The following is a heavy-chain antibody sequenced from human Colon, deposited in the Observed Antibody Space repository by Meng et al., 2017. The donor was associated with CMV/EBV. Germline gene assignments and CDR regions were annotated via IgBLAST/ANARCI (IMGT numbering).Heavy chain of an antibody. Sequence: SVKVSCKASGGTFSSYAISWVRQAPGQGLEWMGGIIPIFGTANYALKFQGRVTITTDESTSTAYMELSSLRSEDTAVYYCARDRGGFCTGGRCYPVYFFDFWGQGMLVTVSS. J-gene: IGHJ4*02. D-gene: IGHD2-15*01. CDR3: ARDRGGFCTGGRCYPVYFFDF. CDR2: IIPIFGTA. CDR1: GGTFSSYA. V-gene: IGHV1-69*05.